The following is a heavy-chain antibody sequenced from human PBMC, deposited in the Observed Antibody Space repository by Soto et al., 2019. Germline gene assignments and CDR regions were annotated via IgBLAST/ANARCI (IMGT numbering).Heavy chain of an antibody. V-gene: IGHV4-39*01. J-gene: IGHJ4*02. Sequence: SETLSLTCTAYGGSIRSSSYYWGWISQPPAQGLEWIGSIYYSGSTYYNPSLKSRVTISVDTSNNQFSLKLSSVTAADTAVYYCARHRYSSGWRDPKFDYWGEGTLVTVS. CDR3: ARHRYSSGWRDPKFDY. CDR2: IYYSGST. CDR1: GGSIRSSSYY. D-gene: IGHD6-19*01.